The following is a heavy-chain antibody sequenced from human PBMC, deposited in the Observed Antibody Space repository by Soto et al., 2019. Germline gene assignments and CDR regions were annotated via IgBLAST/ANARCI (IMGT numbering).Heavy chain of an antibody. CDR3: AREDSGYYKRPNWFHX. V-gene: IGHV3-23*01. D-gene: IGHD3-3*01. J-gene: IGHJ5*02. Sequence: PGGSLRLSCAASGFSFSNYAMSWVRQAPGKGLEWVSSISGSGGSTEYADYVKVRFTISRDNSKNTLYLQMNTLRAEDTAVYNCAREDSGYYKRPNWFHXWGQGTLVTVSX. CDR2: ISGSGGST. CDR1: GFSFSNYA.